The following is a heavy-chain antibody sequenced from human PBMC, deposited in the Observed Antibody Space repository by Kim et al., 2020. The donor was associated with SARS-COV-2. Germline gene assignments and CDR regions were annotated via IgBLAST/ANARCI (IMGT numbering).Heavy chain of an antibody. CDR2: ISSSSSYI. CDR1: GFTFSSYS. Sequence: GGSLRLSCEASGFTFSSYSMNWVRQAPGKGLEWVSSISSSSSYIYYADSVKGRFTISRDNAKNSLYLQMNSLRAEDTTVYYCARDLSEQWLVPNRYYFDYWGQGTLVTVSS. V-gene: IGHV3-21*01. J-gene: IGHJ4*02. CDR3: ARDLSEQWLVPNRYYFDY. D-gene: IGHD6-19*01.